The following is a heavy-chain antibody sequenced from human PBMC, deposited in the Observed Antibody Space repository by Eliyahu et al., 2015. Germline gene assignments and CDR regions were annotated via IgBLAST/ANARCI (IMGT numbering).Heavy chain of an antibody. Sequence: GFTFSSYGMHWVRQAPGKGLEWVAVIWYDGSNKYYADSVKGRFTISRDNSKNTLYLQMNSLRAEDTAVYYCARGRNGQAVVVVAAVYYYYGMDVWGQGTTVTVSS. D-gene: IGHD2-15*01. V-gene: IGHV3-33*01. CDR1: GFTFSSYG. CDR3: ARGRNGQAVVVVAAVYYYYGMDV. J-gene: IGHJ6*02. CDR2: IWYDGSNK.